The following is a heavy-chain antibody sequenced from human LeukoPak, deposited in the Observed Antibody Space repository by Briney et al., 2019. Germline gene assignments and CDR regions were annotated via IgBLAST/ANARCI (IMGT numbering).Heavy chain of an antibody. CDR2: INHSGST. CDR1: GGSVSGYY. V-gene: IGHV4-34*01. CDR3: ARKGVTMVRGVISNYYYYYMDV. Sequence: SETLSLTCAVYGGSVSGYYWSWIRQPPGKGLEWIGEINHSGSTNYNPSLKGRGTISVDTSKNQFSLKLSSVTAADTAVYYCARKGVTMVRGVISNYYYYYMDVWGKGTTVTVSS. D-gene: IGHD3-10*01. J-gene: IGHJ6*03.